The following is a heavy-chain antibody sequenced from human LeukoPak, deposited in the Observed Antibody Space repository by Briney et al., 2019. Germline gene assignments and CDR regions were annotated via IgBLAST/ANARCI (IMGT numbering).Heavy chain of an antibody. CDR1: GGSFSGYY. Sequence: SETLSLTCAVYGGSFSGYYWSWIRQPPGKGLEWIGEINHSGSTNYNPSLKSQVTISVDTSKNQFSLRLSSVTAADTAVYYCARGPGSSSWYTYPAGGWFDPWGQGTLVTVSS. J-gene: IGHJ5*02. CDR2: INHSGST. V-gene: IGHV4-34*01. CDR3: ARGPGSSSWYTYPAGGWFDP. D-gene: IGHD6-13*01.